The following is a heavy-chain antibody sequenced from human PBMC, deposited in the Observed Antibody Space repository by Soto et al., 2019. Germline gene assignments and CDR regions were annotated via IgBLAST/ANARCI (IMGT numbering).Heavy chain of an antibody. J-gene: IGHJ6*02. Sequence: ASVKVSCKSSGYSFTSYGVSWVRQAPGQGLEWLGWISVYTGNTKQAQKFQDRVTLTTEASTNTAYMELRNLRSDDTAVYYCARDRCTNDGCYTHHFDVWGQGTTVTVSS. V-gene: IGHV1-18*04. D-gene: IGHD2-8*01. CDR3: ARDRCTNDGCYTHHFDV. CDR2: ISVYTGNT. CDR1: GYSFTSYG.